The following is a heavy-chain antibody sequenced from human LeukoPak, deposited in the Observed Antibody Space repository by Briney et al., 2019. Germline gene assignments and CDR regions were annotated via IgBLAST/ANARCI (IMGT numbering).Heavy chain of an antibody. J-gene: IGHJ4*02. D-gene: IGHD3-10*01. V-gene: IGHV1-18*04. CDR1: GYTFTSYG. CDR2: ISAYNGNT. CDR3: AREKYYNYGSGSYDDTFDY. Sequence: ASVKVSCKASGYTFTSYGISWVRQAPGQGLEWMGWISAYNGNTNYAQKLQGRVTMTTDTSTSTAYMELRSLRSDATAVYYCAREKYYNYGSGSYDDTFDYWGQGTLVTVSS.